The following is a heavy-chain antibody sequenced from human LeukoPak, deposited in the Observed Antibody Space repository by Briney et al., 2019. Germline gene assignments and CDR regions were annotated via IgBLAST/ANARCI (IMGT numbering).Heavy chain of an antibody. CDR3: ANDKYSPNINHWFDP. CDR2: ISGSAGST. V-gene: IGHV3-23*01. Sequence: PGGSLRLSCAASGFTFSNYAMAWVRQAPGKGLEWVSGISGSAGSTYYADSVKGRFTISRDNSKNTLYLQMNSLRAEDAAVYYCANDKYSPNINHWFDPWGQGTLVTVSS. D-gene: IGHD4-11*01. J-gene: IGHJ5*02. CDR1: GFTFSNYA.